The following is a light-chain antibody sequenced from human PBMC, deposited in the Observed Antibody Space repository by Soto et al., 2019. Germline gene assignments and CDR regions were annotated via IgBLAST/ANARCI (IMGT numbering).Light chain of an antibody. CDR3: GTWDSSLSAYV. J-gene: IGLJ1*01. CDR2: ENN. Sequence: QSVLTQPPSVSAAPGQKVTISCSGSSSNIGNNYVSWYQQLPGTAPKLLIYENNKRPSGIPDRFSGSKSGTSATLGISGLQTGDEADYYCGTWDSSLSAYVFGTGTKDTDL. CDR1: SSNIGNNY. V-gene: IGLV1-51*02.